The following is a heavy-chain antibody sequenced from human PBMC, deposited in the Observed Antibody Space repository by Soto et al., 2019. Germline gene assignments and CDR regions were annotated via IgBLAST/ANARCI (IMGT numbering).Heavy chain of an antibody. D-gene: IGHD3-22*01. Sequence: PSETLSLTCIVSGGSISSSSYSWAWIRQPPGKGLEWIGTIYYSGSTNYNPSLKSRVTISVDMSKNQFSLKLRSVTAADTAVYYCARHDYYDSSGYGDFYYFDLDVWGQGTTVT. J-gene: IGHJ6*02. V-gene: IGHV4-39*01. CDR2: IYYSGST. CDR1: GGSISSSSYS. CDR3: ARHDYYDSSGYGDFYYFDLDV.